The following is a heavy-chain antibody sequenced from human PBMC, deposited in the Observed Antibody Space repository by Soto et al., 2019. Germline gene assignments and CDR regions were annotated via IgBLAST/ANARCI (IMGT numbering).Heavy chain of an antibody. CDR2: IYWNDDK. J-gene: IGHJ4*02. CDR1: GFSLNTFGMG. V-gene: IGHV2-5*01. Sequence: SGPTLVNPTQTLTLTCTFSGFSLNTFGMGVGWIRQPPGKALEWLALIYWNDDKRYNPSLNSRLTIAKDPSTNLVVLPMTNVDPVDAATYYCINSPDSCPSHYRGQATLVTVSS. CDR3: INSPDSCPSHY. D-gene: IGHD2-2*01.